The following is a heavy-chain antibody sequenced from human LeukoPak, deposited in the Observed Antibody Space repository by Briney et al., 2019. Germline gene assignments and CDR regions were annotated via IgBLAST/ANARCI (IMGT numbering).Heavy chain of an antibody. V-gene: IGHV4-39*02. D-gene: IGHD5-12*01. CDR3: AREDGSSGYDDF. CDR1: GGSISSSSYY. J-gene: IGHJ4*02. Sequence: SETLSLTCTVSGGSISSSSYYWGWIRQPPGKGLEWIGSIYYSGSTYYNPSLKSRVTISVDTSKNHFSLNLKSVTAADTAVYYCAREDGSSGYDDFWGQGTLVTVSS. CDR2: IYYSGST.